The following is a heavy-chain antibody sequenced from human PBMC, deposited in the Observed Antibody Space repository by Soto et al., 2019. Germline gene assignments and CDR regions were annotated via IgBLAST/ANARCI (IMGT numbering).Heavy chain of an antibody. V-gene: IGHV4-30-4*01. J-gene: IGHJ4*02. CDR3: ATMGTSATGLYHFDY. CDR1: GGSISSGNYY. Sequence: PSETLSLTCTVSGGSISSGNYYWSWIRQAPGEGLEWIGFISYSGSTYYNASLKSRVTISVDTSKNQFSLNLNSVTAADTAVYYCATMGTSATGLYHFDYWGQGTLVTVSS. CDR2: ISYSGST. D-gene: IGHD1-7*01.